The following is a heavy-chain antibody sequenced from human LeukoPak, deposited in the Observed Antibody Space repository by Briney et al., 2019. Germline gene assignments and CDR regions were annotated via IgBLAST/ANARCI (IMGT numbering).Heavy chain of an antibody. Sequence: SVKVSRKASGGTFSSYAISWVRQAPGQGLEWMGGIIPIFGTANYAQKFQGRVTITADKSTSTAYMELSSLRSEDTAVYYCAREGIAATGSNDYWGQGTLVTVSS. CDR2: IIPIFGTA. D-gene: IGHD2-15*01. CDR3: AREGIAATGSNDY. J-gene: IGHJ4*02. CDR1: GGTFSSYA. V-gene: IGHV1-69*06.